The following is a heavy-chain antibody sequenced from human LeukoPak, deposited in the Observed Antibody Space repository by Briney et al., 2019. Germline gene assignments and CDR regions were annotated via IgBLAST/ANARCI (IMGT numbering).Heavy chain of an antibody. CDR3: ARGLWALYYFHS. V-gene: IGHV4-4*07. D-gene: IGHD2-21*01. CDR2: LSGSGSI. J-gene: IGHJ4*02. CDR1: GASISSYY. Sequence: SATLSLTCNVSGASISSYYWSWIRQPPGKRLEWIGRLSGSGSINYNPSLKSRVTMSVDTSKNQFSLKLSSVTAADTAVYYCARGLWALYYFHSWGQGTLVTVSS.